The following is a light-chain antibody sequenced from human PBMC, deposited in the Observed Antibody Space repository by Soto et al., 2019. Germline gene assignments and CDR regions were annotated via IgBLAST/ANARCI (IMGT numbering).Light chain of an antibody. CDR1: QSVTTF. Sequence: PGERATLSCRASQSVTTFLAWYQQKTGQAPRLLIYDASKRATGIPARFSGSGSGTDFTLTIISLEPEDFAVYYCQQRTNWPLTFGGGTKVEIK. V-gene: IGKV3-11*01. CDR3: QQRTNWPLT. J-gene: IGKJ4*01. CDR2: DAS.